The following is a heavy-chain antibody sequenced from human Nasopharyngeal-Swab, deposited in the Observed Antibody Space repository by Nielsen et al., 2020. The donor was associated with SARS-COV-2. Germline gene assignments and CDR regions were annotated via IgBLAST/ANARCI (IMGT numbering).Heavy chain of an antibody. CDR3: AKTVKWAFDI. V-gene: IGHV3-9*01. CDR2: ISWNSGSI. CDR1: GFTFDDYA. Sequence: SLKISCAASGFTFDDYAVHWVRQAPGKGLEWVSGISWNSGSIGYADSVKGRFTISRDNAKNSLYLQMNSLRAEDTALYYCAKTVKWAFDIWGQGTMVTVSS. J-gene: IGHJ3*02. D-gene: IGHD1-26*01.